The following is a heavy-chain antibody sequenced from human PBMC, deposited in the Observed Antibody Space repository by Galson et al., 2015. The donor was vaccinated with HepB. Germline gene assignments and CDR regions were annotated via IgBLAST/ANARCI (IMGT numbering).Heavy chain of an antibody. CDR3: ARANTPLEYSGSWGDGMDV. CDR1: GFTFSDYY. V-gene: IGHV3-11*05. J-gene: IGHJ6*02. Sequence: LRLSCAASGFTFSDYYMSWIRQAPGKGLEWVSYISSSSSYTNYADSVKGRFTISRDNAKNSLYLQMNSLRAEDTAVYYCARANTPLEYSGSWGDGMDVWGQGTTVTVSS. D-gene: IGHD1-26*01. CDR2: ISSSSSYT.